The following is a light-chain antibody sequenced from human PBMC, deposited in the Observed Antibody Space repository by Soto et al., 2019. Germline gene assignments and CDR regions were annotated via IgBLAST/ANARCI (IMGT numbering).Light chain of an antibody. Sequence: QSVLTQPPSVSAAPGQKVTVSCSGSNSNIGNNFVSWFQQLPGTAPKLLIYENNKRPSGIPDRFSGSKSGTSATLGITGLPTGDEADYYCGAWDSSLSAGVFGGGTNSPS. J-gene: IGLJ3*02. CDR3: GAWDSSLSAGV. CDR2: ENN. CDR1: NSNIGNNF. V-gene: IGLV1-51*02.